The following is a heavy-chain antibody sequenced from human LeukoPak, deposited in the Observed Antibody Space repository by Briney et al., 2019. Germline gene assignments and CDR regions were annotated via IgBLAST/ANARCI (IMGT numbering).Heavy chain of an antibody. D-gene: IGHD4-17*01. J-gene: IGHJ5*02. Sequence: GGSLRLSCAASGFTFSSYAMHWVRQAPGKGLEWVAVISYDGSNKYYADSVKGRFTISRDNSKNTLYLQVNSLRAEDTAVYYCAREGEPYGDYTYNWFDPWGQGTLVTVSS. CDR3: AREGEPYGDYTYNWFDP. CDR2: ISYDGSNK. CDR1: GFTFSSYA. V-gene: IGHV3-30-3*01.